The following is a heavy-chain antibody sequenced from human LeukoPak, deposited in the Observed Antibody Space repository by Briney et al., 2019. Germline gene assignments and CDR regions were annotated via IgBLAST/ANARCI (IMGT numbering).Heavy chain of an antibody. Sequence: SETLSLTCAVYGGSFSGYYWSWICQPPGKGLEWIGEINHSGSTNYNPSLKSRVTISVDTSKNQFSLKLSSVTAADTAVYYCARGEWEPMFDYWGQGTLVTVSS. J-gene: IGHJ4*02. V-gene: IGHV4-34*01. CDR2: INHSGST. D-gene: IGHD1-26*01. CDR1: GGSFSGYY. CDR3: ARGEWEPMFDY.